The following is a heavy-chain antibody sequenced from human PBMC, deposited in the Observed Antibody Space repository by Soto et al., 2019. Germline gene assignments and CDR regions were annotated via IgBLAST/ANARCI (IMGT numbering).Heavy chain of an antibody. CDR1: GGTFSSYA. CDR3: AGSTEGVNYYYGTDL. J-gene: IGHJ6*02. D-gene: IGHD2-21*01. V-gene: IGHV1-69*12. CDR2: IIPIFGTA. Sequence: QVQLVQSGAEVKKPGSSVKVSCKASGGTFSSYAISWVRQAPGQGLEWMGGIIPIFGTADYAQKFQGRVTNTADASTRTGYMQLSTLRSGEPAVYYGAGSTEGVNYYYGTDLWGQGTTVTVSS.